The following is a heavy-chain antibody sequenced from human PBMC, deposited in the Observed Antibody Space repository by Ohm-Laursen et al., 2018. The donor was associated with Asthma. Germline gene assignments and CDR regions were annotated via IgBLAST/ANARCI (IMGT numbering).Heavy chain of an antibody. CDR1: GFSFDDYA. Sequence: SLRLSCAASGFSFDDYAMHWVRQPPGKGLEWVSAISGSGGSTYYADSVKGRFTISRDNSKNTLYLQMNSLRAEDTAVYYCAKDSTGLVYWGQGTLVTVSS. CDR3: AKDSTGLVY. CDR2: ISGSGGST. V-gene: IGHV3-23*01. D-gene: IGHD4-17*01. J-gene: IGHJ4*02.